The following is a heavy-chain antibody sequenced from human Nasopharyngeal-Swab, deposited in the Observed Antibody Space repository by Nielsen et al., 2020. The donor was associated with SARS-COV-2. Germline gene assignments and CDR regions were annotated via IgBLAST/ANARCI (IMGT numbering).Heavy chain of an antibody. CDR2: IYYSGST. CDR1: GYSISSGYY. CDR3: ARGERRAARPPGGYFDY. Sequence: SETLSLTCTVSGYSISSGYYWSWIRQPPGKGLEWIGYIYYSGSTNYNPSLKSRVTISVDTSKNQFSLKLSSVTAADTAVYYCARGERRAARPPGGYFDYWGQGTLVTVSS. D-gene: IGHD6-6*01. V-gene: IGHV4-61*01. J-gene: IGHJ4*02.